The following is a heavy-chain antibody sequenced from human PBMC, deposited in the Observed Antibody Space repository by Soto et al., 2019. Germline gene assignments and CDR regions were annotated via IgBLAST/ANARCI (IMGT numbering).Heavy chain of an antibody. CDR3: ARDPAGTMVRGVIPIYYFDY. D-gene: IGHD3-10*01. Sequence: VQLVESGGGLVKPGGSLRLSCAASGFTFSSYSMNWVRQAPGKGLEWVSSISSSSSYIYYADSVKGRFTISRDNAKNSLYLQMNSLRAEDTAVYYCARDPAGTMVRGVIPIYYFDYWGQGTLVTVSS. CDR2: ISSSSSYI. J-gene: IGHJ4*02. V-gene: IGHV3-21*01. CDR1: GFTFSSYS.